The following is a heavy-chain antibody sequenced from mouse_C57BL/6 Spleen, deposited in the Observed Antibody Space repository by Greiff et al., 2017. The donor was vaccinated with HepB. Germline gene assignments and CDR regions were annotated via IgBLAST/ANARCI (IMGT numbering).Heavy chain of an antibody. J-gene: IGHJ3*01. V-gene: IGHV5-6*01. CDR1: GFTFSSYG. CDR2: ISSGGSYT. CDR3: ARQGGYYVWFAY. D-gene: IGHD2-3*01. Sequence: EVLLVESGGDLVKPGGSLKLSCAASGFTFSSYGMSWVRQTPDKRLEWVATISSGGSYTYYPDSVKGRFTISRDNAKNTLYLQMSSLKSEDTAMYFCARQGGYYVWFAYWGQGPLVTVSS.